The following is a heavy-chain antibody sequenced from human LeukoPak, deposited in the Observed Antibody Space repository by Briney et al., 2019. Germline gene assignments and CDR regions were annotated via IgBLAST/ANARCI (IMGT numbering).Heavy chain of an antibody. D-gene: IGHD3-16*01. CDR1: GFTFNNYV. Sequence: GGSLRLSCAASGFTFNNYVMHWVRQAPGKGLEWVAVISLDGSNKYYADSVRGRFTISRDNAKNSLYLQMNSLRAEDTAVYYCARDQGLRYWGQGTLVTVSS. V-gene: IGHV3-30-3*01. J-gene: IGHJ4*02. CDR3: ARDQGLRY. CDR2: ISLDGSNK.